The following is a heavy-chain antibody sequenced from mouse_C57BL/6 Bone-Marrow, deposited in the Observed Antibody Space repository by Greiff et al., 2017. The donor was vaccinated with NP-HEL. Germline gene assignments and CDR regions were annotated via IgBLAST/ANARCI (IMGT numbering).Heavy chain of an antibody. J-gene: IGHJ3*01. CDR2: IYPRSGNT. V-gene: IGHV1-81*01. Sequence: VQLQQSGAELVRPGASVKLSCKASGYTFTSYGMSWVKQRPGQGLEWIGEIYPRSGNTYYNEKFKGKATLTADKSSSTAYMQLRSLTSEDSAVFFCEGVSDGCSLVWFADWGQGTLGTVSA. CDR3: EGVSDGCSLVWFAD. CDR1: GYTFTSYG. D-gene: IGHD1-1*01.